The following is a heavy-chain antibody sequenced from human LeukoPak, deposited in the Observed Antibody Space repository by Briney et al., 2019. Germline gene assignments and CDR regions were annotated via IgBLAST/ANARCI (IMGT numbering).Heavy chain of an antibody. V-gene: IGHV3-21*01. CDR2: ISSSSSYI. D-gene: IGHD6-13*01. CDR1: GFTFSSYS. J-gene: IGHJ4*02. Sequence: GGSLRLSCAASGFTFSSYSMNWVRQAPGKGLEWVSSISSSSSYIYYADSVKGRFTISRDNSKNTLYLQMNSLRAEDTAVYYCARDNREQQLVPPTFDYWGQGTLVTVSS. CDR3: ARDNREQQLVPPTFDY.